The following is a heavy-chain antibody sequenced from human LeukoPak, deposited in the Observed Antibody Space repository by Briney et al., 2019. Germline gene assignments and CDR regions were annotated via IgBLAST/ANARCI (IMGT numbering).Heavy chain of an antibody. CDR3: ARGLAVTGGGYEFGY. Sequence: GGSLRLSCAASGFTVSTYYMSWVRRAPGKGLEWLSVIYSGGNTYYADSVKDRFTISRDNSKNTLYLQINSMRAEDTAVYYCARGLAVTGGGYEFGYWGQGTLVTVSS. D-gene: IGHD6-19*01. CDR2: IYSGGNT. J-gene: IGHJ4*02. CDR1: GFTVSTYY. V-gene: IGHV3-66*01.